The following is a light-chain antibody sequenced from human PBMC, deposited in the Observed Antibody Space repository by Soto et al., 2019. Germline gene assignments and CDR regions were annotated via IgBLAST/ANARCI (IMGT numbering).Light chain of an antibody. J-gene: IGKJ4*01. Sequence: EILMTESPATLSVSPGETVTFSCRASRSVSNRLAWYQHKPGQAPRLLISGASNGATGIPPKFSGSGSGTEFTLTVDSLQSDDIAVYYCQQYYNWPVTFGGGTTVDIK. CDR3: QQYYNWPVT. CDR2: GAS. V-gene: IGKV3-15*01. CDR1: RSVSNR.